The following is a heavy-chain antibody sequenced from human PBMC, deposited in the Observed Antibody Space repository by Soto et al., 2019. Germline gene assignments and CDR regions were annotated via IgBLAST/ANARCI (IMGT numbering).Heavy chain of an antibody. D-gene: IGHD2-2*01. CDR1: GYSFSSYG. Sequence: QVHLVQSGAEVKKPGASVKVSCKASGYSFSSYGITWVRQAPGQGLEWTGWISTYIGNAKYAQKFQGRVTLTTDTSTGTAYMELRSLRSDDTAVYYCARMLSSSVDNWGQGTLVTVSS. V-gene: IGHV1-18*01. CDR3: ARMLSSSVDN. J-gene: IGHJ4*02. CDR2: ISTYIGNA.